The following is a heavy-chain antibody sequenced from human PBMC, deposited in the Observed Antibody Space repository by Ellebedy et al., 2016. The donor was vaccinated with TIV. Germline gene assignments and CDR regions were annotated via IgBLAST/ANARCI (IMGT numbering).Heavy chain of an antibody. V-gene: IGHV3-64*04. D-gene: IGHD2-2*01. CDR3: ARADIVGSSTLNYFEY. CDR1: GFTFSSYA. J-gene: IGHJ4*02. CDR2: ISSNGGST. Sequence: GESLKISCAASGFTFSSYAMHWVRQAPGKGLEYVSAISSNGGSTYYADSVKGRFTISADKSISTAYLQWSSLKASDTAMYYCARADIVGSSTLNYFEYWGQGTLVTVSS.